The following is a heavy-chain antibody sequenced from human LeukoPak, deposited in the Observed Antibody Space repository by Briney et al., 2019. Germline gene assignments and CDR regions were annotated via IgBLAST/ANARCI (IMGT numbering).Heavy chain of an antibody. CDR3: VSLSSGYSPL. V-gene: IGHV3-30*03. J-gene: IGHJ4*02. Sequence: GGSPRLSCAASGFTFSSYGMHWVRQAPGKGLEWVAVISYDGSNKYFADSVKGRFTISRDNSKSTLYLQMNSLRAEDTAVYYCVSLSSGYSPLWGQGTLVTVSS. D-gene: IGHD3-22*01. CDR2: ISYDGSNK. CDR1: GFTFSSYG.